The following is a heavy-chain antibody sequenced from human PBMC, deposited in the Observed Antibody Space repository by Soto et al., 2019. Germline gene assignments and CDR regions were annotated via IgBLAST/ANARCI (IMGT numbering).Heavy chain of an antibody. V-gene: IGHV1-69*06. Sequence: GASVKVSCKASGGTFSTYTFGWVRQAPGQGLEWMGRIIPIFGTPYYAQKFQGRVTITADKSTSTVYMELSSLGSDDTAVYFCARGLECRGYCLDKPTWFGPWGQGTLVTVSS. J-gene: IGHJ5*02. CDR1: GGTFSTYT. CDR2: IIPIFGTP. CDR3: ARGLECRGYCLDKPTWFGP. D-gene: IGHD2-15*01.